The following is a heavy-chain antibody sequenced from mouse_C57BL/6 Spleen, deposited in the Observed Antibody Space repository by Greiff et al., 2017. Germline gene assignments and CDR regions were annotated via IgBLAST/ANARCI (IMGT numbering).Heavy chain of an antibody. V-gene: IGHV1-26*01. D-gene: IGHD5-5*01. CDR2: INPNNGGT. Sequence: VQLQQSGPELVKPGASVKISCKASGYTFTDYYMNWVKQSHGKSLEWIGDINPNNGGTSYNQKFKGKATLTVDKSSSTAYMELRSLTSEDSAVYYCARDYPYAMDYWGQGTSVTVSS. CDR3: ARDYPYAMDY. J-gene: IGHJ4*01. CDR1: GYTFTDYY.